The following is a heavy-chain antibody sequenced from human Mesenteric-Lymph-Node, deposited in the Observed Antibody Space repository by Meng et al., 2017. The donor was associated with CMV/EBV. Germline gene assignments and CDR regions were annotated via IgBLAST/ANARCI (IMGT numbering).Heavy chain of an antibody. D-gene: IGHD3-10*01. CDR1: GGSISSSSYY. J-gene: IGHJ5*02. CDR3: ARPHYYGSGSSPWFDP. Sequence: QLQLQESGPGLVKPSETLSLTCTVSGGSISSSSYYGGWIRQPPGKGLEWIGSIYYSGSTYYTPSLKSRVTISVDTSKNQFSLKLSSVTAADTAVYYCARPHYYGSGSSPWFDPWGQGTLVTVSS. CDR2: IYYSGST. V-gene: IGHV4-39*01.